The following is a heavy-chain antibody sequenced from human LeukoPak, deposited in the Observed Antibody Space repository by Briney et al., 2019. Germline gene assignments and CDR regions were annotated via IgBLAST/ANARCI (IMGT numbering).Heavy chain of an antibody. J-gene: IGHJ5*02. Sequence: SETLSLTCTVSGYSISSGYYWGWIRQPPGKGLEWIGSIYHSGSTYYNPSLKSRVTISVDTSKNQFSLKLSSVTAADTAVYYCARSLSSSWYAHNSGWFDPWGQGTLVTVSS. CDR2: IYHSGST. V-gene: IGHV4-38-2*02. CDR3: ARSLSSSWYAHNSGWFDP. CDR1: GYSISSGYY. D-gene: IGHD6-13*01.